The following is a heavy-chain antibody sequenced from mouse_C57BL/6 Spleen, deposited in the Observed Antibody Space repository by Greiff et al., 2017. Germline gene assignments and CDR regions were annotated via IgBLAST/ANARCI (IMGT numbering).Heavy chain of an antibody. CDR3: ARDYGSPYWYYDG. D-gene: IGHD1-1*01. V-gene: IGHV1-82*01. CDR2: IYPGDGDT. CDR1: GYAFSSSW. Sequence: VQLQQSGPELVKPGASVKISCKASGYAFSSSWMNWVKQRPGKGLEWIGRIYPGDGDTNYNGKFKGKATLTADKSSSTAYMQLSSLTSEDSAVYFCARDYGSPYWYYDGWGTGTTVTVSA. J-gene: IGHJ1*03.